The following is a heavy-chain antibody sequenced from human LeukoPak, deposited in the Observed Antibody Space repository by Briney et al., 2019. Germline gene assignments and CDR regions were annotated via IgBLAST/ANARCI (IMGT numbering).Heavy chain of an antibody. D-gene: IGHD4-11*01. CDR2: IYTSGIT. Sequence: SETLSLTCTVSGGSISSYYWSWIRQPAGKGLEWIGRIYTSGITNYNPSLKSRVTMSVDTSKKQFSLKLSSVTAAHTAVSYCPRHYSNYANWFDPWGQGTLVTVSS. CDR1: GGSISSYY. J-gene: IGHJ5*02. CDR3: PRHYSNYANWFDP. V-gene: IGHV4-4*07.